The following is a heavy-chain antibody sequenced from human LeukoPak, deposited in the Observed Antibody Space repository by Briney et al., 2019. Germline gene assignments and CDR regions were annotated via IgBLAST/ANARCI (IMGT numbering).Heavy chain of an antibody. CDR2: IRNDGSDK. V-gene: IGHV3-30*02. CDR1: GFIFSTYG. J-gene: IGHJ4*02. CDR3: AKDRAYGQFLWGNDY. D-gene: IGHD2-21*01. Sequence: GGSLRLSCAASGFIFSTYGMHWVRQAPGKGLEWVAFIRNDGSDKYCAVSVKGRFTISRDNSKNTLYLQMNSLRAEDTALYYCAKDRAYGQFLWGNDYWGQGTLVTVSS.